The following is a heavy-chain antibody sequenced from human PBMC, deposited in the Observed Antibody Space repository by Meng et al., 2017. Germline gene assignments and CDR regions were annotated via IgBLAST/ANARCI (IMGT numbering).Heavy chain of an antibody. D-gene: IGHD6-19*01. V-gene: IGHV3-30*04. Sequence: VALVGAGGGLGQPGGALRLSCAASGFTFSSYAMSWVRQAPGKGLEWVAVISYDGSNKYYADSVKGRFTISRDNSKNTLYLQMNSLRAEDTAVYYCARGRAALQWLADWGQGTLVTVSS. CDR3: ARGRAALQWLAD. CDR1: GFTFSSYA. CDR2: ISYDGSNK. J-gene: IGHJ4*02.